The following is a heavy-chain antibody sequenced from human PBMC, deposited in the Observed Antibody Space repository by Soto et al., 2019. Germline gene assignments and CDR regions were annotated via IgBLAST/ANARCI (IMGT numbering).Heavy chain of an antibody. CDR2: IHHSGTT. V-gene: IGHV4-4*02. J-gene: IGHJ4*02. Sequence: VQPPESGPGPVKPFGNLSLPGFFSGSPISSNWWGWVRQPPGNGLEWIGEIHHSGTTNYNPSLRSRVTISIDKSKNQLSLNLNSVTAADTAFYYCARHIALATMRGFDYWGQGILVTVSS. CDR1: GSPISSNW. D-gene: IGHD6-19*01. CDR3: ARHIALATMRGFDY.